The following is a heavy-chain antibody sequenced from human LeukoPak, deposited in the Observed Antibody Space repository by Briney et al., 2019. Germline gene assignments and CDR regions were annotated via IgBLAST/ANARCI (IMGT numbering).Heavy chain of an antibody. D-gene: IGHD3-10*01. Sequence: ASVKVSCKXSGYTFTSDGISWVRQAPRQGLEWMGWISAYNGNTNYSQKLQGRVTMTTDTSTSTAYMELRSLRSDDTAVYYCARGTYYYIDYWGQGTLVTVSS. CDR1: GYTFTSDG. J-gene: IGHJ4*02. CDR2: ISAYNGNT. CDR3: ARGTYYYIDY. V-gene: IGHV1-18*01.